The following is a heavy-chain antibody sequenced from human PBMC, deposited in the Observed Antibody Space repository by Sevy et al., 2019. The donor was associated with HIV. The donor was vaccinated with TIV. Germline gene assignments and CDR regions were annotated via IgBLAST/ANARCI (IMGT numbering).Heavy chain of an antibody. CDR1: GYSFSSFD. D-gene: IGHD2-15*01. J-gene: IGHJ2*01. CDR2: MSPNSGYT. Sequence: ASVKVSCKASGYSFSSFDYTWVRQATGQGLEWMGWMSPNSGYTHYAREFRGRVTMTGDTSMGTAYMELTSLTSEDAAVYYCARGQIVDWYFDLWGRGTLVTVSS. V-gene: IGHV1-8*01. CDR3: ARGQIVDWYFDL.